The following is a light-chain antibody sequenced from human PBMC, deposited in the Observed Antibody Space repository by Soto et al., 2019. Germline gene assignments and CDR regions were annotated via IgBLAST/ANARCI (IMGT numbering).Light chain of an antibody. CDR3: QQYNSHSLA. CDR2: DAS. Sequence: EIVFTQSPCTLSLSPGERATLTCRASQSVRNSLLAWYQQKPGQPPRLLIYDASTRATATPERFSGSGSGTEFTLTISSLQPDDFATFYCQQYNSHSLAFGQGTKVDIK. V-gene: IGKV3-20*01. J-gene: IGKJ1*01. CDR1: QSVRNSL.